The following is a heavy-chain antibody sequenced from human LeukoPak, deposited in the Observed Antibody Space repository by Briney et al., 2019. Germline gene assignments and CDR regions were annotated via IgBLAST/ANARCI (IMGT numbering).Heavy chain of an antibody. D-gene: IGHD3-10*01. CDR2: IRYDGSNK. V-gene: IGHV3-30*02. J-gene: IGHJ4*02. Sequence: GGSLRLSCAASGFTFSSYGMHWVRQAPGKGLEWVAFIRYDGSNKYYADSVKGRFTISRDNSKNTLYLQMNSLKTEDTAVYYCTTDLRVRGVINFDYWGQGTLVTVSS. CDR1: GFTFSSYG. CDR3: TTDLRVRGVINFDY.